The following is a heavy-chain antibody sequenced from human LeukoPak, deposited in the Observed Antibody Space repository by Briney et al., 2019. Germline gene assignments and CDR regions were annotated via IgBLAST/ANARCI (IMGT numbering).Heavy chain of an antibody. CDR2: LYSGGNT. CDR3: ARESGFGELFPYAFDI. J-gene: IGHJ3*02. D-gene: IGHD3-10*01. V-gene: IGHV3-53*01. Sequence: GESLRLSCAASGFTFSSYGMHWVRQAPGKGLEWVSVLYSGGNTYYTDSVKGRFAISGDYSRNTVYLQMNSLRAEDTAVYYCARESGFGELFPYAFDIWGQGTVVTVSS. CDR1: GFTFSSYG.